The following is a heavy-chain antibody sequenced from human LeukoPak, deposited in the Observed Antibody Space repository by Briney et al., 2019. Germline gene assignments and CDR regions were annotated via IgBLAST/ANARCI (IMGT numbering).Heavy chain of an antibody. V-gene: IGHV4-39*01. CDR2: IHFSGTT. Sequence: PSETLSLTCSVSGASIRTNTNFWGWHTSNYWGWIRQPPGKGLEWIGSIHFSGTTYYHPSLQNRLTISVDTSKNQFSLKVTSVTAADTALYYCARQRDTASVGAFDVWGQGTLVTVSS. CDR1: GASIRTNTNFWGWHTSNY. CDR3: ARQRDTASVGAFDV. J-gene: IGHJ3*01. D-gene: IGHD5-18*01.